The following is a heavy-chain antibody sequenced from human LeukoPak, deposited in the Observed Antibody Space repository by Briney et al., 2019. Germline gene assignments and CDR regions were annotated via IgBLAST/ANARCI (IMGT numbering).Heavy chain of an antibody. CDR2: ISGSGGST. D-gene: IGHD3-3*01. CDR1: GFTFSSYA. V-gene: IGHV3-23*01. Sequence: GGSLRLSCAASGFTFSSYAMSWVRQAPGKGLEWVSAISGSGGSTYYADSVKGRFTISRDNSKNTLYLQMNSLRAEDTAVYYCAKRVSGFLEWPYYFDYWGQGTLVTVSS. CDR3: AKRVSGFLEWPYYFDY. J-gene: IGHJ4*02.